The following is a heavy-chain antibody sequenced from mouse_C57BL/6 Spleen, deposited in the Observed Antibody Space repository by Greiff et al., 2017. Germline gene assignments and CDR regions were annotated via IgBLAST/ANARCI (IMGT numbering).Heavy chain of an antibody. CDR1: GYTFTSYW. V-gene: IGHV1-53*01. CDR2: INPSNGGT. J-gene: IGHJ2*01. Sequence: QVQLQQPGTELVKPGASVKLSCKASGYTFTSYWMHWVKQRPGQGLEWIGNINPSNGGTNYNEKFKSKATLTVAKSSSTAYMQLSSLTSEDSAVYYCAREDITTVVSSCDYWGQGTTLTVSS. CDR3: AREDITTVVSSCDY. D-gene: IGHD1-1*01.